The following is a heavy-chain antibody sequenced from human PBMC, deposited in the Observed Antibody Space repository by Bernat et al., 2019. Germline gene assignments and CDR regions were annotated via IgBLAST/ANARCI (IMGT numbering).Heavy chain of an antibody. D-gene: IGHD3-22*01. V-gene: IGHV1-46*01. Sequence: QVQLVQSGAEVKKPGASVKVSCKASGYTFTSYYMHWVRQAPGQGLEWMGIINPSGGSTSYAQKFQGRVTITRDTSTSTVYMELSSLRSEDTAVYYCAISFYDSSGYYYYYYYYGMDVWGQGTTVTVSS. CDR1: GYTFTSYY. CDR3: AISFYDSSGYYYYYYYYGMDV. J-gene: IGHJ6*02. CDR2: INPSGGST.